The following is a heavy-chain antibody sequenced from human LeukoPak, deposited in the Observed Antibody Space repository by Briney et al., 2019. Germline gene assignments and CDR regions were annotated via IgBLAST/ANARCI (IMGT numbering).Heavy chain of an antibody. J-gene: IGHJ3*02. D-gene: IGHD3-22*01. Sequence: GGSLRLSCAASGFTFSSYSMNWVRQAPGKGLEWVSYISSSSSTIYYADSVKGRFTISRDNAKNSLYLQMNSLRAEDTAVYYCARVPHYYDSRADAFDIWGQGTMVTVSS. CDR2: ISSSSSTI. V-gene: IGHV3-48*01. CDR3: ARVPHYYDSRADAFDI. CDR1: GFTFSSYS.